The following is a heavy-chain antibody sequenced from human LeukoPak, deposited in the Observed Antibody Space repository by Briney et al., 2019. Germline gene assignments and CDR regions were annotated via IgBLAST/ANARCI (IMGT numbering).Heavy chain of an antibody. CDR3: ARGSVFRYGMNV. J-gene: IGHJ6*02. CDR2: IYSGGST. Sequence: PGGSLRLSCAASGFTVSSNYMSWVRRAPGKGLEWVSVIYSGGSTYYADSVKGRFTISRDNSKNTLYLQMNSLRAEDTAVYYCARGSVFRYGMNVWGQGTTVTVSS. V-gene: IGHV3-66*02. D-gene: IGHD3-3*02. CDR1: GFTVSSNY.